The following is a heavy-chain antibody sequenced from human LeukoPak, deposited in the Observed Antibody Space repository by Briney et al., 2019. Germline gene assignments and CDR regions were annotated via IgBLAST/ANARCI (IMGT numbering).Heavy chain of an antibody. V-gene: IGHV3-30-3*02. CDR3: AKSGGYCSGGSCYVDY. D-gene: IGHD2-15*01. J-gene: IGHJ4*02. CDR1: GFTFSSYA. Sequence: GRSLRLSCAASGFTFSSYAMHWVRQAPGKGLEWVAVISYDGSNKYYADSVKGRFTISRDNSKNTLYLQMNSLRAEDTAVYYCAKSGGYCSGGSCYVDYWGQGTLVTVSS. CDR2: ISYDGSNK.